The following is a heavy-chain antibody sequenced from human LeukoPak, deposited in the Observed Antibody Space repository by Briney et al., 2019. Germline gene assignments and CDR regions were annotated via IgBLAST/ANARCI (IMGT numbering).Heavy chain of an antibody. CDR2: ISGSGSST. Sequence: GGSLRLSCAASGFTFSSYAMSWVRQAPGKGLAWVSAISGSGSSTYYADSVKGRFTISRDNSKNTLYLQMNSLRAGDTAVYYCASTYYYDSSGYSPFDYWGQGTLVTVSS. J-gene: IGHJ4*02. V-gene: IGHV3-23*01. D-gene: IGHD3-22*01. CDR1: GFTFSSYA. CDR3: ASTYYYDSSGYSPFDY.